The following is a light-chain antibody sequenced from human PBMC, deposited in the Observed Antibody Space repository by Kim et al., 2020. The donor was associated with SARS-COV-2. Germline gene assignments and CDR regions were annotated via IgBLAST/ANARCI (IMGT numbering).Light chain of an antibody. CDR2: GAT. Sequence: DIQMTQSPSTLSASVGDRVTITCRASQSISSWLAWYQQKPGKAPKLLIYGATNLESAVPSRFSGRGSGTEFTLTISSLQPEDFAAYYCQQSDSHPYTFGQGTKLEI. J-gene: IGKJ2*01. CDR3: QQSDSHPYT. CDR1: QSISSW. V-gene: IGKV1-5*03.